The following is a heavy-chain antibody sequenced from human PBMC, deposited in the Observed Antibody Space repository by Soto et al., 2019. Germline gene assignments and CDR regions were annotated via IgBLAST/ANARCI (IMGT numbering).Heavy chain of an antibody. D-gene: IGHD1-26*01. Sequence: QVQLVESGGGVVQPGRSLRLSCVASGFTFNSYSMHWVRQAPGKGLEWVATIPYDGIKKYYADSVKGRFSISRDNSENTVNLQMNRLRGEDTAVYYCAKDRSIVGATLLDHWGQGTLVTVSS. J-gene: IGHJ4*02. CDR3: AKDRSIVGATLLDH. CDR1: GFTFNSYS. V-gene: IGHV3-30-3*01. CDR2: IPYDGIKK.